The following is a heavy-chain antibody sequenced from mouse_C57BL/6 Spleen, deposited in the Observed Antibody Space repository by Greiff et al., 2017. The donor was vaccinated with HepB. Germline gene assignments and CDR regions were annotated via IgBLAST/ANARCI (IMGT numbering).Heavy chain of an antibody. Sequence: EVHLVESGGDLVKPGGSLKLSCAASGFTFSSYGMSWVRQTPDKRLEWVAYISSGGSYTYYPDSVKGRFTISRDKAKNTLYLKMSSLKSEDTAMYYCTRHEGYYGYWGQGTTLTVSS. CDR3: TRHEGYYGY. CDR2: ISSGGSYT. V-gene: IGHV5-6*01. J-gene: IGHJ2*01. CDR1: GFTFSSYG. D-gene: IGHD2-3*01.